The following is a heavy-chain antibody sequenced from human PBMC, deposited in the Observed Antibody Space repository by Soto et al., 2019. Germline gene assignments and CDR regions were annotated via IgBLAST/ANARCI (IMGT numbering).Heavy chain of an antibody. CDR2: ISGDGVHT. CDR3: ARLGFVGEGDF. D-gene: IGHD3-16*01. Sequence: EVQLAESGGGLIQPGGSLRLSCATSGFTFSRYWIHWVRQAPGEGLVWVSRISGDGVHTDYAESVKGRFTVSRDIAKSRGYLQMNNLRAEDTAIYYCARLGFVGEGDFWGQGTLVTVSS. J-gene: IGHJ4*02. CDR1: GFTFSRYW. V-gene: IGHV3-74*01.